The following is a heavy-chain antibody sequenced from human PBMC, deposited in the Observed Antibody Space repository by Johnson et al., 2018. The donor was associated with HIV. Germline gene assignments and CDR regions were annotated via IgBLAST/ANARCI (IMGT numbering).Heavy chain of an antibody. CDR3: AKVSRYDAFDI. CDR1: GFTFSSYG. D-gene: IGHD3-16*02. CDR2: ISYDGSNK. J-gene: IGHJ3*02. V-gene: IGHV3-30*18. Sequence: QVQLMESGGGVVQPGRSLRLSCAASGFTFSSYGMHWVRQAPGKGLEWVAVISYDGSNKYYADSVKGRFTISRDNSKNTLYLQRNSLSAEDTAVYYCAKVSRYDAFDIWGQGTMVTVSS.